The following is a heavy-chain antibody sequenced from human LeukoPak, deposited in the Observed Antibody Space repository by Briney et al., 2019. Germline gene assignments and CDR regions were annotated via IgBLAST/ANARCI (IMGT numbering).Heavy chain of an antibody. CDR2: ITPGGGT. V-gene: IGHV1-2*02. Sequence: ASVTVSCKASGYTFTYYAMRWVRQAPGQGLQWMGWITPGGGTNYPQKFQGRVAITCDTSITTAYMDLSRLTSDDTAVYYCARDRYGDGFAHFDYWGQGALVTVS. D-gene: IGHD5-24*01. CDR3: ARDRYGDGFAHFDY. J-gene: IGHJ4*02. CDR1: GYTFTYYA.